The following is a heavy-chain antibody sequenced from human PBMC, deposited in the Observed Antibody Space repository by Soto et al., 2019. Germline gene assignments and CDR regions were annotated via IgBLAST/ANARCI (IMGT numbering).Heavy chain of an antibody. CDR3: ATAGPGRFLEWLLFAFDI. J-gene: IGHJ3*02. V-gene: IGHV1-24*01. CDR1: GYTLTELS. D-gene: IGHD3-3*01. CDR2: FDPEDGET. Sequence: GASVKVSCKVSGYTLTELSMHWVRQAPGKGLEWMGGFDPEDGETIYAQKFQGRVTMTEDTSTDTAYRELSSLRSEDTAVYYCATAGPGRFLEWLLFAFDIRGQGTMVTVSS.